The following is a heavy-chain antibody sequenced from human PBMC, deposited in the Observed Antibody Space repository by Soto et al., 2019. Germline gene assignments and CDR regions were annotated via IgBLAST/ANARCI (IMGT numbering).Heavy chain of an antibody. D-gene: IGHD2-2*01. Sequence: GGSLRLSCAASEFTFSTHAMTWVRQAPGKGLEWVSSISGSGGSTYYADSGKGRLTISRDNSKNTLYLQRNSRRAEDAAVYSCAKAGYCVSTSCYFPFDYWGEGTLVTVSS. V-gene: IGHV3-23*01. CDR1: EFTFSTHA. CDR3: AKAGYCVSTSCYFPFDY. CDR2: ISGSGGST. J-gene: IGHJ4*02.